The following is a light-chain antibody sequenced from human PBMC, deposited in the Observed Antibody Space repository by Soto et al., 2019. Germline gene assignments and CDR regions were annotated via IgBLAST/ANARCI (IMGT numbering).Light chain of an antibody. CDR3: SSYTISSTCV. Sequence: QSALTQPASVSGSPGQSITISCTGTSSDVGGYNYVSWYQHHPGKAPKLMIYEVTNRPSGVSNRFSGSKSGNTASLTISGLQAEDEADYYCSSYTISSTCVFGGGTKLTVL. V-gene: IGLV2-14*01. CDR1: SSDVGGYNY. CDR2: EVT. J-gene: IGLJ3*02.